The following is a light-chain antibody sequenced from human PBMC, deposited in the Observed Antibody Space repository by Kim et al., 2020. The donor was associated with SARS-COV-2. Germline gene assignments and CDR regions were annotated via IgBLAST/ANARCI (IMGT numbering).Light chain of an antibody. J-gene: IGLJ1*01. V-gene: IGLV3-19*01. CDR2: GKN. Sequence: LGQTVRITCQGDSLRSYYASWYQQKPGQAPVLVIYGKNNRPSGIPDRFSGSSSGNTASLTITGAQAEDEADYYCNSRDNSGNHLGVFGTGTKVTVL. CDR3: NSRDNSGNHLGV. CDR1: SLRSYY.